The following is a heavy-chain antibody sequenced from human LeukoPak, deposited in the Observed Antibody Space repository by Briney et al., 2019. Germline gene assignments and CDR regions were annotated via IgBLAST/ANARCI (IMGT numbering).Heavy chain of an antibody. V-gene: IGHV4-39*07. Sequence: SETLSLTCTVSGGSISSSSYYWGWIRQPPGKGLEWIGSIYYSGSTYYNPSLKSRVTISVDTSKNQFSLKLSSVTAADTAVYYCARGGTYDYVWGSYRYRLFDPWGQGTLVTVSS. D-gene: IGHD3-16*02. CDR2: IYYSGST. J-gene: IGHJ5*02. CDR3: ARGGTYDYVWGSYRYRLFDP. CDR1: GGSISSSSYY.